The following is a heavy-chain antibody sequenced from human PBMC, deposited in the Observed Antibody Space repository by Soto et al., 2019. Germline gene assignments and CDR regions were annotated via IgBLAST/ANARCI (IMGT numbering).Heavy chain of an antibody. CDR3: ARRWGAAFDY. D-gene: IGHD1-26*01. V-gene: IGHV4-59*08. CDR2: IYYSGST. Sequence: QVQLQESGPGLVKPSETLSLTCTVSGGSISSYYWSWIRQPPGKGLEWIGYIYYSGSTNYNPSLTGRVTISGDTSTTQFSLTRSSVPAADTAVYYCARRWGAAFDYWGQGTLVTVSS. CDR1: GGSISSYY. J-gene: IGHJ4*02.